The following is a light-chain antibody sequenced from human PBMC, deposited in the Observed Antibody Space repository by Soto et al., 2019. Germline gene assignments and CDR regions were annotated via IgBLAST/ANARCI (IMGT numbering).Light chain of an antibody. CDR1: QSVNNNY. CDR2: GAS. CDR3: QQYDTSLPYT. J-gene: IGKJ4*01. Sequence: EIVLTQSPGTLSLSPGVRATLSCEASQSVNNNYLAWYQHKPGQAPRLLIYGASSRATGIPDRFSGSGSGTDFTLTIRRLEPEDFAVYYCQQYDTSLPYTFGGGTKVEIK. V-gene: IGKV3-20*01.